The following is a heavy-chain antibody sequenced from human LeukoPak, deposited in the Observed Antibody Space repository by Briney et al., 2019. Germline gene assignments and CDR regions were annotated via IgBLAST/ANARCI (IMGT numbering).Heavy chain of an antibody. V-gene: IGHV3-74*01. CDR1: GFSFSKYW. D-gene: IGHD6-25*01. CDR3: ATERFDGFDM. CDR2: IRGDGRFT. Sequence: LAGGSLRLSCAASGFSFSKYWVHWVRQGPGKRLAYVSGIRGDGRFTSYADSVKGRFTISRDNAKNTLYLQMSSLRVEDTAVYYCATERFDGFDMWGQGTMVTVSS. J-gene: IGHJ3*02.